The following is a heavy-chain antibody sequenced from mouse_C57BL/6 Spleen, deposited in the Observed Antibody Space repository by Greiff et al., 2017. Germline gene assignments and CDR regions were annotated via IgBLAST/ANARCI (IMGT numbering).Heavy chain of an antibody. V-gene: IGHV5-17*01. D-gene: IGHD2-4*01. CDR2: ISRGSSTI. CDR3: ARPQIYYDYDDAMDY. J-gene: IGHJ4*01. Sequence: EVKLVESGGGLVKPGGSLKLSCAASGFTFSDYGMHWVRQAPEKGLEWVAYISRGSSTIYYADTVKGRFTIARDNAKNTLFLQMTSLRSEDTAMYYCARPQIYYDYDDAMDYWGQGTSVTVSA. CDR1: GFTFSDYG.